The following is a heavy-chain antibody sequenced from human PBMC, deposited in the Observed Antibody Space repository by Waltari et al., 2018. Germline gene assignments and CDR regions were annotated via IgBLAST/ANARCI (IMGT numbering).Heavy chain of an antibody. CDR2: MRNKVDSYTT. Sequence: EVQLVESGGGLVQPGGSLRLSCAASGFMFSDPYMDWVRQAPGKGLEWVGRMRNKVDSYTTEYAASVKGRFTISRDDSRNSVYLQMNSLKGEDTALYYCATWDASGSWYDYWGQGTLVTVSS. CDR1: GFMFSDPY. J-gene: IGHJ4*02. CDR3: ATWDASGSWYDY. D-gene: IGHD6-13*01. V-gene: IGHV3-72*01.